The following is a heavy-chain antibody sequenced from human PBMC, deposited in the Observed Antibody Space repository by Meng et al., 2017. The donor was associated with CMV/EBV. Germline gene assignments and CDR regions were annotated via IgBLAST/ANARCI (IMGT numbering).Heavy chain of an antibody. CDR3: AKGTRLRGGGVDV. V-gene: IGHV3-30*02. J-gene: IGHJ6*02. D-gene: IGHD3-16*01. CDR2: IRHDGSNK. Sequence: GSLKTYCGASGFTFSSYGMYCVRQAPGKGLGWVAFIRHDGSNKYYADYVKGRFTISRDNSKNTLYLQMNSLRSEDTAVYYCAKGTRLRGGGVDVWGQGTTVTVSS. CDR1: GFTFSSYG.